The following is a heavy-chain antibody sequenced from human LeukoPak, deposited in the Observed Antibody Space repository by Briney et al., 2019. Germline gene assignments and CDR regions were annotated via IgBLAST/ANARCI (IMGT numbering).Heavy chain of an antibody. Sequence: SETLSLTCTVSGGSIVNISYYWGWIRQPPGKGLEWIGSIYYSGSTYYNPSLKGRVTISVDRPKNQFSLKMSSVTATDTAVYFCARHPHQRRTPSSSWYSWFDPWGQGTLVTVSS. J-gene: IGHJ5*02. CDR3: ARHPHQRRTPSSSWYSWFDP. CDR1: GGSIVNISYY. CDR2: IYYSGST. V-gene: IGHV4-39*01. D-gene: IGHD6-13*01.